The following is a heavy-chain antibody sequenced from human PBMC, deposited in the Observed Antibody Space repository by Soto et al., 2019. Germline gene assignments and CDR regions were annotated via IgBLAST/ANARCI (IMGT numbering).Heavy chain of an antibody. CDR2: IIPIFGTA. Sequence: QVQLVQSGAEVKKPGSSVKVSCKASGGTFSSYAISWVRQAPRQGLEWMGGIIPIFGTANYAQKFQGRVTITADESTSTAYMELSSLRSEDTAVYYCARDRPALLLTYYGMDVWGQGTTVTVSS. CDR1: GGTFSSYA. CDR3: ARDRPALLLTYYGMDV. V-gene: IGHV1-69*01. D-gene: IGHD2-15*01. J-gene: IGHJ6*02.